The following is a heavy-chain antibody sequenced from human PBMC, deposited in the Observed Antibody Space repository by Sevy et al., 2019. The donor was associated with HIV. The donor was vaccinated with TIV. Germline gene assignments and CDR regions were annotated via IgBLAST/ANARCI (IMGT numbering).Heavy chain of an antibody. D-gene: IGHD2-8*01. Sequence: GGSLRLSCVASEFTLNSYSMNWVRQAPGKGLEWISSISSSSAAIYYADSLKGRFTISRDNAKNSLYLQMNSLRDEDTAVYYCASRSQCSNGVCPFDYWGQGTLVTVSS. V-gene: IGHV3-21*01. J-gene: IGHJ4*02. CDR1: EFTLNSYS. CDR3: ASRSQCSNGVCPFDY. CDR2: ISSSSAAI.